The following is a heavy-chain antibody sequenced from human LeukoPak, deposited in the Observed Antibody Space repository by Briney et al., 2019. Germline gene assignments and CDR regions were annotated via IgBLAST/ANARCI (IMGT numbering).Heavy chain of an antibody. CDR2: NYYSGST. CDR3: ARGYSGYDFRYYYYYGMDV. Sequence: SETLSLTCTVSGGSISSSSYYWGWIRQPPGKGLEWIGSNYYSGSTYYNPSLKSRVTISVDTSKNQFSLKLSSVTAADTAVYYCARGYSGYDFRYYYYYGMDVWGQGTTVTVSS. CDR1: GGSISSSSYY. J-gene: IGHJ6*02. V-gene: IGHV4-39*01. D-gene: IGHD5-12*01.